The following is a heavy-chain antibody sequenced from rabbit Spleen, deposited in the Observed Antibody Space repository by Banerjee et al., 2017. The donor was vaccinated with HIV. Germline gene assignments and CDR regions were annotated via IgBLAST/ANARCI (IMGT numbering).Heavy chain of an antibody. D-gene: IGHD6-1*01. CDR1: GFDFSSSYY. CDR2: IYAGSSGST. V-gene: IGHV1S40*01. CDR3: ARLMTYGYAGYGYATLDWLDL. Sequence: QSLEESGGDLVKPGASLTLTCTASGFDFSSSYYMCWVRQAPGKGLEWIACIYAGSSGSTYYASWAKGRFTVSKTSPTTVTLQMTSLTAADTATYFCARLMTYGYAGYGYATLDWLDLWGQGTLVTVS. J-gene: IGHJ5*01.